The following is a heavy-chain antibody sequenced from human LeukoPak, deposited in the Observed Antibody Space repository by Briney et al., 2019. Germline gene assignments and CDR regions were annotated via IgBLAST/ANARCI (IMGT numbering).Heavy chain of an antibody. CDR1: GGSISSSSYY. Sequence: PSETLSLTCTVSGGSISSSSYYWGWIRQPPGKGLEWIGRIYYSGSTYYNPSLKSRVTISVDTSKNQSSLKLSSVTAADTAVYYCASPRGLMYYYDSSGYYSNAFDIWGQGTMVTVSS. D-gene: IGHD3-22*01. CDR3: ASPRGLMYYYDSSGYYSNAFDI. V-gene: IGHV4-39*01. J-gene: IGHJ3*02. CDR2: IYYSGST.